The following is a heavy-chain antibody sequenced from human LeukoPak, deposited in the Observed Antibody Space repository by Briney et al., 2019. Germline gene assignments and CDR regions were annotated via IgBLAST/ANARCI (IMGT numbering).Heavy chain of an antibody. D-gene: IGHD3-3*01. CDR1: GFTFSSYA. J-gene: IGHJ6*03. V-gene: IGHV3-23*01. Sequence: PGGSLRLSCAASGFTFSSYAMSWVRQAPGKGLEWVAALSGSADSTYHADSVKGRFTISRDNSGNTVYLQMNSLRAEVTAVYFCAKAARMTLFGVTYFYMDVWGTGTTVTVFS. CDR3: AKAARMTLFGVTYFYMDV. CDR2: LSGSADST.